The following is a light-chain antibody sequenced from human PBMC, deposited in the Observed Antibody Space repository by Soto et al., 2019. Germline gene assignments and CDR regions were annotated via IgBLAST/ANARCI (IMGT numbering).Light chain of an antibody. V-gene: IGLV2-8*01. CDR3: SSYAGSNNFPYV. CDR2: EVS. J-gene: IGLJ1*01. Sequence: QSALTQPPSASGSPGQSVTISCTGTSSDVGDYNYVSWYQQHPGKAPKLIIYEVSKRPSGVPDRFSGSKSGNTASLTVSGLQAEDEADYSCSSYAGSNNFPYVFGTGTKVTVL. CDR1: SSDVGDYNY.